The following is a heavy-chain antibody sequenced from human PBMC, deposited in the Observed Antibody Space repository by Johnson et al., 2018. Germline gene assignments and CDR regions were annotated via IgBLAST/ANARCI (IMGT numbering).Heavy chain of an antibody. CDR2: ISTSGTHI. CDR1: GFTFSGYS. CDR3: ARDRLEGYCSGGSCPTYYYYGMDV. J-gene: IGHJ6*02. D-gene: IGHD2-15*01. V-gene: IGHV3-21*01. Sequence: EVQLLESGGGLVKPGGSLRLSCAASGFTFSGYSMNWVRQAPGKGLEWVSSISTSGTHIYYADSVQGRFTISRDNAKNSLFLQMNGLRAGDTAVYYCARDRLEGYCSGGSCPTYYYYGMDVWGQGTTVTVAS.